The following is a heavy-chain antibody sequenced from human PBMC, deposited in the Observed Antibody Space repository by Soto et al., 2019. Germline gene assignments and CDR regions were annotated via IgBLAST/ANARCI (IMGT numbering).Heavy chain of an antibody. CDR2: MNPNSGNT. D-gene: IGHD1-20*01. CDR3: ARENRYNWNDEGWFDP. Sequence: QVQLVQSGAEVKKPGASVKVSCKASGYSFSDYDINWVRQATGQGPEWMGWMNPNSGNTGYAKKFQGRVTMNRNTSINTAYMELSSWGSEDTAVYYWARENRYNWNDEGWFDPGGQGTLVTVSS. J-gene: IGHJ5*02. V-gene: IGHV1-8*01. CDR1: GYSFSDYD.